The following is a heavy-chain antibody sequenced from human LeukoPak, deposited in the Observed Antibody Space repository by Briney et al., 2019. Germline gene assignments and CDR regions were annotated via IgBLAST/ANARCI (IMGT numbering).Heavy chain of an antibody. V-gene: IGHV4-34*01. D-gene: IGHD2-21*02. CDR1: GGSFSCYY. Sequence: SETLSLTCAVYGGSFSCYYWSWIRQPPGKGLEWIGEINHSGSTNYNPSLKSRVTISVDTSKNQFSLKLSSVTAADTAVYYCARALGGTAGYYFDYWGQGTLVTVSS. CDR3: ARALGGTAGYYFDY. CDR2: INHSGST. J-gene: IGHJ4*02.